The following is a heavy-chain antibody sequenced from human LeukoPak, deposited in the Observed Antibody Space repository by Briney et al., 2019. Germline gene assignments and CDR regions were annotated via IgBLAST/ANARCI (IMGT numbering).Heavy chain of an antibody. V-gene: IGHV5-51*01. J-gene: IGHJ4*02. CDR1: GYSFTSYW. Sequence: GESLKISCKGSGYSFTSYWIGWVRQMPGKGLEWMGIIYPGDSDTRYSPSFQGQVTISADKSISTAYLQWSSLKASDTAMYYCARRVGYCSSTNCYVDYWGQGTLVTVSS. CDR2: IYPGDSDT. CDR3: ARRVGYCSSTNCYVDY. D-gene: IGHD2-2*01.